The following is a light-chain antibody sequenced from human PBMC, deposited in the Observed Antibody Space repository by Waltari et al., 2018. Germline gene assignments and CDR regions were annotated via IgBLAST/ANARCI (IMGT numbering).Light chain of an antibody. J-gene: IGKJ2*01. Sequence: DIQMTQSPASLSASVGDRLTITCRASQTIYRHLNWYQQKPGHAPDLLIFDASNLPGGVPSRFSGSGSGTDFTLTINSLQPEDIATYYCQQSYRTPYTFGLGIKLQI. CDR2: DAS. CDR3: QQSYRTPYT. CDR1: QTIYRH. V-gene: IGKV1-39*01.